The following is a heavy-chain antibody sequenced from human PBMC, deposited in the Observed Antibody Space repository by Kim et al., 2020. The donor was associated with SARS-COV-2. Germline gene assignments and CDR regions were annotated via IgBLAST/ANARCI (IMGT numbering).Heavy chain of an antibody. CDR1: GGSISSYY. D-gene: IGHD6-13*01. V-gene: IGHV4-59*01. CDR3: ARLDTGYRFDP. Sequence: SETLSLTCTVSGGSISSYYWSWIRQPPGKGLEWIGYIYYSGSTNYNPSLKSRVTISVDTSKNQFSLKLSSVTAADTAVYYCARLDTGYRFDPWGQGTLVTVSS. J-gene: IGHJ5*02. CDR2: IYYSGST.